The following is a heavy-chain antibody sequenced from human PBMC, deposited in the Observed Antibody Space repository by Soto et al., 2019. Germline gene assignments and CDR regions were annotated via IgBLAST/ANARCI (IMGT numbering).Heavy chain of an antibody. CDR3: ARATAVADEIVYGLDV. CDR1: GDSISRRNW. V-gene: IGHV4-4*02. J-gene: IGHJ6*02. Sequence: QVQLQESGPGLVKPSGTLSLSCAVSGDSISRRNWWSWVRQSPGQGLEWIGEIHHSGSTNYNLSPKSRVTISIDKSKNHFSLSLTSVTAADTAVYYCARATAVADEIVYGLDVWGQGTAVPVSS. CDR2: IHHSGST. D-gene: IGHD2-21*02.